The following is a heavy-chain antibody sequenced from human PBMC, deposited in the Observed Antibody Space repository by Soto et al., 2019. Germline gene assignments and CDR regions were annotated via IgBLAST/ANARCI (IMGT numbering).Heavy chain of an antibody. V-gene: IGHV1-69*13. CDR2: IIPIFGTA. CDR3: ARDGYYDSSGSLDY. D-gene: IGHD3-22*01. Sequence: ASVKVSCKASGGTFSSYAISWVRQAPGQGLEWMGGIIPIFGTANYAQKFQGRVTITADESTSTAYMELSSLRSEDTAVYYCARDGYYDSSGSLDYWGQGTLVTVSS. J-gene: IGHJ4*02. CDR1: GGTFSSYA.